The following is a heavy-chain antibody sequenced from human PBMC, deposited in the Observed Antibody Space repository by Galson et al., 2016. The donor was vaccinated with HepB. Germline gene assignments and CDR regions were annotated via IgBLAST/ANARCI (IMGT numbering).Heavy chain of an antibody. CDR2: IGTAGGT. J-gene: IGHJ5*02. Sequence: SLRLSCAASGFTLSNYDMHWVRQVIGKGLEWVSAIGTAGGTYYPGSVKGRFTISRENAKNSLYLQMNSLRAGDTAVYYCARGSSSSWYRPTWWSDPWGQGTLVTVSS. D-gene: IGHD6-13*01. CDR1: GFTLSNYD. CDR3: ARGSSSSWYRPTWWSDP. V-gene: IGHV3-13*01.